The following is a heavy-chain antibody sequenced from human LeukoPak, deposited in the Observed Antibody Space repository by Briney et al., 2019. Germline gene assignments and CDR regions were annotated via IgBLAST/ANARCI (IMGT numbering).Heavy chain of an antibody. CDR2: INHSGST. CDR1: GGPFSGYY. J-gene: IGHJ5*02. V-gene: IGHV4-34*01. D-gene: IGHD3-10*01. CDR3: ARRRGITMVRGTSWFDP. Sequence: SETLSLTCAVYGGPFSGYYWSWIRQPPGKGLEWIGEINHSGSTNYNPSLKSRVTISVDTSKNQFSLKLSSVTAADTAVYYCARRRGITMVRGTSWFDPWGQGTLVTVSS.